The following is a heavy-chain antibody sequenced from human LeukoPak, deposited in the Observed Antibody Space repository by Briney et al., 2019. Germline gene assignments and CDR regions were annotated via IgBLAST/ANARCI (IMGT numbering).Heavy chain of an antibody. V-gene: IGHV3-7*01. CDR1: GFTFSDSW. J-gene: IGHJ6*02. CDR2: MNQDGSEK. D-gene: IGHD3-16*01. CDR3: ATYTHWVAGDV. Sequence: GGSLRLSCAASGFTFSDSWMSGVRQAPGKGLEWVANMNQDGSEKDYVDSVKGRFTISRDNARNSLYLQMGSLRAEDTAVYYCATYTHWVAGDVWGQGTTVTVSS.